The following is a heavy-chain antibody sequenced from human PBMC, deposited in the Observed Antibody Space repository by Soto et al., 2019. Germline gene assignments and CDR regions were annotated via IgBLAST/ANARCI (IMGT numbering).Heavy chain of an antibody. Sequence: TLSLTCTVSGGSISSGGYYWSWIRQHPGEGLEWVGYSYYTGSSYYNPSLKSRVTISVDASKNQLSLRLASVTAADTAVYYCARDLRGYSRYDYLDYWGQGSPVTVSS. J-gene: IGHJ4*02. D-gene: IGHD5-12*01. CDR1: GGSISSGGYY. CDR2: SYYTGSS. CDR3: ARDLRGYSRYDYLDY. V-gene: IGHV4-31*03.